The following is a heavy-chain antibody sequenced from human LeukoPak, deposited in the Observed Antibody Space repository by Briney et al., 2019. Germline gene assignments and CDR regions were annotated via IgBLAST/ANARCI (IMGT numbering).Heavy chain of an antibody. Sequence: PGGSLRLSCPASGFTFTCCWMSWVRQPPGKGLEGVASIKQEGREKFFVDSVKGRFTISRDNAQNALYLQVNSLRAEDTAVYYCARVPGITRYFDSWGQGILVTVSS. CDR3: ARVPGITRYFDS. D-gene: IGHD1-20*01. V-gene: IGHV3-7*01. CDR1: GFTFTCCW. J-gene: IGHJ4*02. CDR2: IKQEGREK.